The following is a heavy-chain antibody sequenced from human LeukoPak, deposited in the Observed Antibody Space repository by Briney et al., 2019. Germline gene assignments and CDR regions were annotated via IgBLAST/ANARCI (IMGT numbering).Heavy chain of an antibody. CDR1: GFTFSNAW. CDR3: TTDYGDYGMDV. V-gene: IGHV3-15*01. CDR2: IKSKTDGGTT. Sequence: PGGSLRLSCAASGFTFSNAWMSWVRQAPGKGLEWVGRIKSKTDGGTTDYAAPVKGRFTISRDDSKNTLYLQMNSLKTEDIAVYYCTTDYGDYGMDVWGQGTTVTVSS. J-gene: IGHJ6*02. D-gene: IGHD4-17*01.